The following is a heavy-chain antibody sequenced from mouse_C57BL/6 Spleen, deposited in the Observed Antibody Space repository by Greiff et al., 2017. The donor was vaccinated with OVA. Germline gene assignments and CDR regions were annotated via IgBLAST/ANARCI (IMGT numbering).Heavy chain of an antibody. CDR3: ARGDGSH. CDR1: GYTFTSYW. D-gene: IGHD2-3*01. V-gene: IGHV1-50*01. CDR2: IDPSDSYT. Sequence: VQRVESGAELVKPGASVKLSCKASGYTFTSYWMQWVKQRPGQGLEWIGEIDPSDSYTNYNQKFKGKATLTVDTSSSTAYMQLSSLTSEDSAVYYCARGDGSHWGQGTTLTVSS. J-gene: IGHJ2*01.